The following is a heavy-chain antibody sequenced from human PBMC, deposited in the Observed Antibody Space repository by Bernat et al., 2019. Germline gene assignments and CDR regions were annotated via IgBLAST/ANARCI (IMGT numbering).Heavy chain of an antibody. CDR3: AKEERISGLFKWFDS. V-gene: IGHV3-23*04. CDR1: GFTFSDYA. D-gene: IGHD6-25*01. CDR2: IRGSGGSP. J-gene: IGHJ5*01. Sequence: EVQLVESGGVLVQLGGSLRLSGAASGFTFSDYAMGWVRQAPGKGLEWVSTIRGSGGSPRYADSEKGRFIISRDNSKNALFLQMNSLRADDTAVDYCAKEERISGLFKWFDSWGQGTLVTVSS.